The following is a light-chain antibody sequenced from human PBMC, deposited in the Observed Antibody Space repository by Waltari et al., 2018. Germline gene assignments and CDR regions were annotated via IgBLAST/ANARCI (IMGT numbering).Light chain of an antibody. CDR2: WPS. CDR1: RSVLYSGNRKNY. CDR3: QQYDELPLT. J-gene: IGKJ4*01. Sequence: DIVMTQSPDSLAVSLGERATISCKSSRSVLYSGNRKNYLAWYQQQPGQPPRLIIYWPSTRESGVPDRFSVSGSWTDFTLTISRLQAEDVSFYYFQQYDELPLTFRGRTKVEIK. V-gene: IGKV4-1*01.